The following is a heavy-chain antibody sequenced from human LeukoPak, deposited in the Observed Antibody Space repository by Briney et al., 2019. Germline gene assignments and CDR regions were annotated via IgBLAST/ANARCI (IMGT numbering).Heavy chain of an antibody. J-gene: IGHJ3*02. D-gene: IGHD3-22*01. V-gene: IGHV4-31*03. CDR3: ATTCYYDSSGYYYAGAFDI. Sequence: SQTLSLTCTVSGGSISSGGYYWSWIRQHPGKGLEWIGCIYYSGSTYYNPSLKSRVTISVDTSKNQFSLKLSSVTAADMAVYYCATTCYYDSSGYYYAGAFDIWGQGTMVTVSS. CDR2: IYYSGST. CDR1: GGSISSGGYY.